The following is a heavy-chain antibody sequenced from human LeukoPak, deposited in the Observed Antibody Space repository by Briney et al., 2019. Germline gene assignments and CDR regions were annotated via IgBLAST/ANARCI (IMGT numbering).Heavy chain of an antibody. Sequence: SETLSLTCTVSGGSISSSSYYWGWIRQPPGKGLEWIGSIYYSGSIYYNPSHKSRVTISVDTSKNQYSLKVSSVTAADTAVYYCARRDLKDWYFDLWGRGTLVTVSS. J-gene: IGHJ2*01. CDR1: GGSISSSSYY. CDR2: IYYSGSI. CDR3: ARRDLKDWYFDL. V-gene: IGHV4-39*01.